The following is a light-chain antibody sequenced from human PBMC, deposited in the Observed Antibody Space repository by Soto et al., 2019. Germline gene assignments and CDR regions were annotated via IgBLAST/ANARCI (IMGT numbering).Light chain of an antibody. V-gene: IGKV3-11*01. J-gene: IGKJ1*01. CDR2: DAS. Sequence: EILLTQSPATLSLSPGERATLSCGASQSVSSYLAWYQQKPGQAPRLLIYDASNRATGIPARFSGSGSGTDFTLTISSLETEDFAVYYCQQRGNWLTWTFGHGTKVDIK. CDR3: QQRGNWLTWT. CDR1: QSVSSY.